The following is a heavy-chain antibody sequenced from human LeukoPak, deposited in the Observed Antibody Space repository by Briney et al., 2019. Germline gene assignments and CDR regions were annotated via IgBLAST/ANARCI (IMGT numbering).Heavy chain of an antibody. V-gene: IGHV3-30*02. Sequence: PGRSLRLSCAASGFTFSSYGMHWVRQAPGKGLEWVAFIRYDGSNKYYADSVKGRFTISRDNSKNTLYLQMNSLRAEDTAVYYCATLSLRILGYCSGGSCYSDDIWGQGTMVTVSS. CDR3: ATLSLRILGYCSGGSCYSDDI. CDR2: IRYDGSNK. J-gene: IGHJ3*02. D-gene: IGHD2-15*01. CDR1: GFTFSSYG.